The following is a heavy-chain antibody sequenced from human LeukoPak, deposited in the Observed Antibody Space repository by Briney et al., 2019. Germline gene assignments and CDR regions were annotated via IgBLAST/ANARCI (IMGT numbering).Heavy chain of an antibody. D-gene: IGHD6-19*01. Sequence: GGSLRLSCAASGFTFSDEYMSWIRQAPGKGLEWISCVSNSGSTIYYADSVKGRFTISRDNVKNSLYLQMNSLRAEDTAVYYCASKPLYSSGWYNDYWGQGTLVTVSS. CDR2: VSNSGSTI. CDR3: ASKPLYSSGWYNDY. J-gene: IGHJ4*02. V-gene: IGHV3-11*01. CDR1: GFTFSDEY.